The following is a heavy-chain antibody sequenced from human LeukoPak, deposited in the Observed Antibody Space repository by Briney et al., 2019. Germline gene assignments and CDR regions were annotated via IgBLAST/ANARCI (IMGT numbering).Heavy chain of an antibody. Sequence: PSETLSLTCGVYGESFSGDFWTWLRQAPGKGLEWIGEINHRGRTNYSPSLTGRVTISVDTSMNQFSLQLRSVPAADTALYYCARGQYDSGGYHYGIRAFYFDYWGQGILVTVSS. J-gene: IGHJ4*02. CDR2: INHRGRT. CDR1: GESFSGDF. CDR3: ARGQYDSGGYHYGIRAFYFDY. D-gene: IGHD3-22*01. V-gene: IGHV4-34*01.